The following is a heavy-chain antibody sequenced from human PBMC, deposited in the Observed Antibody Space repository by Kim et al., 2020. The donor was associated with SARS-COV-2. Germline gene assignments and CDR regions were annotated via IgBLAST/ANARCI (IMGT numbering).Heavy chain of an antibody. CDR3: ARLGITMVRGPKDRTNNCFDP. Sequence: GGSLRLSCAASGFTFSSYSMNWVRQAPGKGLEWVSYISSSSSTIYYADSVKGGFTISRDNAKNSLYLQMNSLRDEDTAVYYCARLGITMVRGPKDRTNNCFDPCDQGTLVTVSS. CDR1: GFTFSSYS. CDR2: ISSSSSTI. D-gene: IGHD3-10*01. J-gene: IGHJ5*02. V-gene: IGHV3-48*02.